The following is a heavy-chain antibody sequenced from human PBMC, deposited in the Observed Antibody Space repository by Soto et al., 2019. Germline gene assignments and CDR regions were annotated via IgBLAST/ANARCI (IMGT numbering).Heavy chain of an antibody. J-gene: IGHJ4*02. D-gene: IGHD4-17*01. CDR3: AREDGLTTVTPYYFDY. Sequence: ASVKVSCKASGYTFTSYYMHWVRQAPGQGLEWMGIINPSGGSTSYAQKFQGRVTMTRDTSTSTVYMELSSLRSEDTAVYYCAREDGLTTVTPYYFDYWGRGTLVTVSS. CDR2: INPSGGST. CDR1: GYTFTSYY. V-gene: IGHV1-46*03.